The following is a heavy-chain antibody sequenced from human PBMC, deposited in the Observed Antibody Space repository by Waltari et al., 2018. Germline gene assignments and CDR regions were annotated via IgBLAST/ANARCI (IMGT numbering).Heavy chain of an antibody. CDR3: ARERRGQSGWYYFDF. CDR2: IKQDGSEE. CDR1: GLSFSSLW. Sequence: EVQLVESGGGLVQPGGSLRLSCAASGLSFSSLWMTWVRQAPGKGLEWVANIKQDGSEEYYVDSVKGRFTISKDNAKNSLYLQMNSLRAEDTAVYFCARERRGQSGWYYFDFWGQGSLVTVSS. V-gene: IGHV3-7*01. J-gene: IGHJ4*02. D-gene: IGHD6-19*01.